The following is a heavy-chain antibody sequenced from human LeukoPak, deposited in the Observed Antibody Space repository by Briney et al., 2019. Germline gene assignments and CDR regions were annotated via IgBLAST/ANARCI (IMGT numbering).Heavy chain of an antibody. CDR2: INHSGST. V-gene: IGHV4-34*01. D-gene: IGHD3-10*02. J-gene: IGHJ4*02. CDR1: GFTFSSYA. CDR3: ARLFGPLDY. Sequence: GSLRLSCAASGFTFSSYAMSWVRQPPGKGLEWIGEINHSGSTNYNPSLKSRVTISVDTSKNQFSLKLSSVTAADTAVYYCARLFGPLDYWGQGTLVTVSS.